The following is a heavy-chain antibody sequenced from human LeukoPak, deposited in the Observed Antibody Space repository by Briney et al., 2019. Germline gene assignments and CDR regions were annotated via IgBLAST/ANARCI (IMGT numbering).Heavy chain of an antibody. D-gene: IGHD2-2*02. Sequence: GGSLRLSCAASGFTFSNYLMHWVRQAPGKGLVWVSRITGDGTNIIYADSVKGRFTISRDSAKNSLYLQMNSLRAEDTAVYYCESWGYCSSTSCYTGYWGQGTLVTVSS. CDR1: GFTFSNYL. V-gene: IGHV3-74*01. J-gene: IGHJ4*02. CDR2: ITGDGTNI. CDR3: ESWGYCSSTSCYTGY.